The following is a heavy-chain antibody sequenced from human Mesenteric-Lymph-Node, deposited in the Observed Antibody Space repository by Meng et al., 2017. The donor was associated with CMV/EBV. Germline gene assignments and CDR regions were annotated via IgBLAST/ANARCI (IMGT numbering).Heavy chain of an antibody. CDR3: ARVGATTNWFDP. CDR2: INPKSGGT. CDR1: GYTFTGYY. Sequence: ASVKVSCKASGYTFTGYYMHWVRQAPGQGLERMGWINPKSGGTNYAQKFQARVTMTRDTSISTAYMEVSRLRSDDTAVYYCARVGATTNWFDPWGQGTLVTVSS. J-gene: IGHJ5*02. D-gene: IGHD1-26*01. V-gene: IGHV1-2*02.